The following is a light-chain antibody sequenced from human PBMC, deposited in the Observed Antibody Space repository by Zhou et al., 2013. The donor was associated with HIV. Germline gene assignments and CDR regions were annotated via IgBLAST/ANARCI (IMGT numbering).Light chain of an antibody. CDR2: AAS. CDR1: QGVGRW. V-gene: IGKV1-17*03. Sequence: DIQMTQSPSSVSASIGATVTITCRASQGVGRWLAWYQQKPGIAPKRLIYAASSLQSGVPSRFSGSGSGTEFTLTISSLQPEDFATYYCLQHNSQPLTFGGGTKVEIK. J-gene: IGKJ4*01. CDR3: LQHNSQPLT.